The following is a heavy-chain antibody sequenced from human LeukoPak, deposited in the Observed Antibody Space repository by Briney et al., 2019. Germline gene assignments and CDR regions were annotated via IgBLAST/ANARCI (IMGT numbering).Heavy chain of an antibody. D-gene: IGHD5-24*01. J-gene: IGHJ4*02. CDR2: ISPDGSNK. CDR3: ARDSGDGYNYYYFDC. V-gene: IGHV3-30*01. Sequence: GGSLRLSCVASGFTFSRYAMPWVRQAPGKGLEWVTVISPDGSNKYYADSVKGRFTISRDNSKNTLYLQMNSLRADDTALYYCARDSGDGYNYYYFDCWGQGALVTVSS. CDR1: GFTFSRYA.